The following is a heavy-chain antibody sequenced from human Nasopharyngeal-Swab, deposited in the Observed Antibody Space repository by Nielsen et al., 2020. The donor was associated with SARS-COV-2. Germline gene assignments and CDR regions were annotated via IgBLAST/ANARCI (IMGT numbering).Heavy chain of an antibody. D-gene: IGHD5-24*01. CDR1: GYTFTSYY. V-gene: IGHV1-8*01. J-gene: IGHJ6*02. Sequence: ASVKVSCKASGYTFTSYYISWVRQATGQGLEWMGWMNPNSGNTGYAQKFQGRVTMTRDTSISTAYMELSSLRSEDTAVYYCARGQGVGGFKTRNYYGMDVWGQGTTVTVSS. CDR3: ARGQGVGGFKTRNYYGMDV. CDR2: MNPNSGNT.